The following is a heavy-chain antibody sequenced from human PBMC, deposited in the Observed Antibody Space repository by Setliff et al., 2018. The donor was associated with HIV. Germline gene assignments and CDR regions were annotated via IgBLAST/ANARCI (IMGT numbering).Heavy chain of an antibody. Sequence: GASVKVSCKASGYTFNNYGISWVRQAPGQGLEWMGWINTHSGYTNYAQNVQGRVTVTMDTSTSTAYMELRSLKSDDTAVYYCARGKTWLRFLDYWGQGTLFTVSS. CDR1: GYTFNNYG. V-gene: IGHV1-18*01. J-gene: IGHJ4*02. CDR2: INTHSGYT. CDR3: ARGKTWLRFLDY. D-gene: IGHD5-12*01.